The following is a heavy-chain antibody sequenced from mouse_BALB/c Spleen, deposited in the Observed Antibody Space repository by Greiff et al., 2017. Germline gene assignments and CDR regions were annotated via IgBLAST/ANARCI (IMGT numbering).Heavy chain of an antibody. V-gene: IGHV5-17*02. Sequence: EVQRVESGGGLVQPGGSRKLSCAASGFTFSSFGMHWVRQAPEKGLEWVAYISSGSSTIYYADTVKGRFTISRDNPKNTLFLQMTSLRSEDTAMYYCARSGRSYAMDYWGQGTSVTVSS. CDR1: GFTFSSFG. CDR3: ARSGRSYAMDY. J-gene: IGHJ4*01. D-gene: IGHD4-1*01. CDR2: ISSGSSTI.